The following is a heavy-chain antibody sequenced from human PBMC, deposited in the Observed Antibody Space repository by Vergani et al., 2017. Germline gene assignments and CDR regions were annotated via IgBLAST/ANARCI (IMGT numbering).Heavy chain of an antibody. CDR3: ARASESGSYYSHFDY. D-gene: IGHD3-10*01. Sequence: QVQLQESGPGLVQPSETLSLTCTVSGGSISSYYWSWSRQPPGKGLEWIGYIYYSGSTNYNPSLKSRVTIPVDTSKNQFSLKLGSVTAADTAVYYCARASESGSYYSHFDYWGQGTLVTVSS. V-gene: IGHV4-59*01. J-gene: IGHJ4*02. CDR2: IYYSGST. CDR1: GGSISSYY.